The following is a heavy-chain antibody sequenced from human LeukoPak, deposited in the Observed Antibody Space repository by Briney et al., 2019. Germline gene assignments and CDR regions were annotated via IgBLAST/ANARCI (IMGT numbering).Heavy chain of an antibody. V-gene: IGHV3-33*06. D-gene: IGHD2-15*01. CDR3: AKQLGYCSDGSCYFPY. Sequence: GGSLRLSCAASGFTFSSYDMQWVRQAPGKGLEWVAVIWYEGRNKYYADSVKGRFTISRDNSKSTLCLQMNSLRAEDTAVYYCAKQLGYCSDGSCYFPYWGQGTLVTVSS. CDR1: GFTFSSYD. CDR2: IWYEGRNK. J-gene: IGHJ4*02.